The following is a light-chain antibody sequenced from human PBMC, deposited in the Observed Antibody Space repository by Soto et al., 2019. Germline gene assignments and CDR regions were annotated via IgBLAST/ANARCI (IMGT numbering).Light chain of an antibody. J-gene: IGLJ1*01. Sequence: QSVLTQPPSVSGAPGQRVTISCTGSSSNIGAGYDVHWYQQLPGTAPKLIIYANSNRPSGVPDRFSGSKSGTSASLAITGLQAEEEADYYCQSYDSSLSPYVFGTGTKLTVL. CDR1: SSNIGAGYD. CDR2: ANS. V-gene: IGLV1-40*01. CDR3: QSYDSSLSPYV.